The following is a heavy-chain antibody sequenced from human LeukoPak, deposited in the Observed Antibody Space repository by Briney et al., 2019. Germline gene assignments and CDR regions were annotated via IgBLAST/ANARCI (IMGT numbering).Heavy chain of an antibody. V-gene: IGHV1-2*02. CDR1: GYTFTGYY. CDR3: ARAGPSFASDNWFDR. CDR2: INPNSGGT. J-gene: IGHJ5*02. Sequence: ASVKVSCMDSGYTFTGYYMHWARPAPRQGLEWMGWINPNSGGTNYAQKFQGRVTMTSDTSISTAYMELSRLRSDDTAVDYCARAGPSFASDNWFDRWVQGSLVSVCS.